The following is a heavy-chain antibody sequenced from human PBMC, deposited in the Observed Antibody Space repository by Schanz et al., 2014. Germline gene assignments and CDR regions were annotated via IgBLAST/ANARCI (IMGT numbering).Heavy chain of an antibody. CDR3: ARDRVRAGSYFDY. CDR2: IWYNGSNK. Sequence: QVQLVESGGGVVQPGRSLRLSCAASGFTFSKYGVHRVRQAPGKGLEWVAVIWYNGSNKYYADSVRGRFTISRDNSKKTLYLQRNDLRAEDTAVYYCARDRVRAGSYFDYWGQGTLVTVSS. D-gene: IGHD6-19*01. J-gene: IGHJ4*02. V-gene: IGHV3-33*01. CDR1: GFTFSKYG.